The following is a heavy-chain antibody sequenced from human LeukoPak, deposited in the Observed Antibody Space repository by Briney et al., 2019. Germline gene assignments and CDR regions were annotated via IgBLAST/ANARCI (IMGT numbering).Heavy chain of an antibody. J-gene: IGHJ5*01. Sequence: TSVKISCKASGFTFTSSAMQWVRQARGQRLEWIGWIVVGSGTTNYAQKFQERVTITRDMSTSTAYMELSSLRSEDTAVYYCAAGDIAAAGTVPWGQGTLVTVSS. D-gene: IGHD6-13*01. CDR2: IVVGSGTT. CDR1: GFTFTSSA. V-gene: IGHV1-58*02. CDR3: AAGDIAAAGTVP.